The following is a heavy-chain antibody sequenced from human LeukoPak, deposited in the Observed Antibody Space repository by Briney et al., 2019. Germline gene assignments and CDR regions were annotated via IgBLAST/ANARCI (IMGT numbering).Heavy chain of an antibody. CDR2: IIPIFGTA. CDR3: ARDAQWELRAFDV. Sequence: SVKVSCKASGGTFSSYAISWVRQAPGQGLEWMGGIIPIFGTANYAQKFQGRVTITADKSTNTTYMEITSLTSDDTAVYYCARDAQWELRAFDVWGRGTMVIVSS. D-gene: IGHD4-23*01. CDR1: GGTFSSYA. J-gene: IGHJ3*01. V-gene: IGHV1-69*06.